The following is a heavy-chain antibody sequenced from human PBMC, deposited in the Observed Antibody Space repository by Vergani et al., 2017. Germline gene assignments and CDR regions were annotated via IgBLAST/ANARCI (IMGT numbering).Heavy chain of an antibody. CDR1: GFTFTSSA. CDR2: IVVGSGNT. J-gene: IGHJ3*02. V-gene: IGHV1-58*02. Sequence: HMQLVQSGPEVKKPGTSVKVSCKASGFTFTSSAMQWVRQARGQRLEWIGWIVVGSGNTNYAQKFQERVTITRDMSTSTAYMELSSLRSEDTAVYYCAAYPRGYSSGWYKSDAFDIWGQGTMVTVSS. CDR3: AAYPRGYSSGWYKSDAFDI. D-gene: IGHD6-19*01.